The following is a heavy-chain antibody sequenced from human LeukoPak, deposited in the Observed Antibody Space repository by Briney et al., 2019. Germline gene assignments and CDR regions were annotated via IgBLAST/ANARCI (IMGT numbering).Heavy chain of an antibody. CDR1: GFAFSSYA. V-gene: IGHV3-66*04. CDR3: ATPSGGY. Sequence: PGGSLRLSCAASGFAFSSYAMTWVRQAPGKGLEWVSVIYSDGNTYYAASVKGRFTVSSDNSKNTVYLQMNSLRAEDTAVYYCATPSGGYWGQGTLVTVSS. CDR2: IYSDGNT. J-gene: IGHJ4*02. D-gene: IGHD6-25*01.